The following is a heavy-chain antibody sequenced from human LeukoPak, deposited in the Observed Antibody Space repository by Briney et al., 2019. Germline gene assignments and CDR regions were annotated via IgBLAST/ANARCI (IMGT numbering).Heavy chain of an antibody. J-gene: IGHJ6*02. D-gene: IGHD2-2*01. CDR3: ARELVPAFSYYGMDV. CDR1: GYTFTGYY. Sequence: ASVKVSCKASGYTFTGYYMHWVRQAPAQGLEWMGWINPNSGGTNYAQKFQGRVTMTRDTSISTAYMELSRLRSDDTAVYYCARELVPAFSYYGMDVWGQGTTVTVSS. CDR2: INPNSGGT. V-gene: IGHV1-2*02.